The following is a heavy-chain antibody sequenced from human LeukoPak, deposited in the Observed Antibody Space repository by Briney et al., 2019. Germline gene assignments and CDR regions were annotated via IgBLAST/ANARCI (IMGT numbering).Heavy chain of an antibody. V-gene: IGHV4-59*12. CDR1: GGSISSYY. J-gene: IGHJ2*01. CDR3: ARRRNSSGYYYRHWYFDL. D-gene: IGHD3-22*01. Sequence: SETLSLTCTVSGGSISSYYWSWIRQPPGKGLEWIGYIYYSGSTNYNPSLKSRVTISVDTSKNQFSLKLSSVTAADTAVYYCARRRNSSGYYYRHWYFDLWGRGTLVTVSS. CDR2: IYYSGST.